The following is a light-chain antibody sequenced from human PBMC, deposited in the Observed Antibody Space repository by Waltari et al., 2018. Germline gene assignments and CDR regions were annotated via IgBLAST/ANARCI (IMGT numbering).Light chain of an antibody. CDR2: KDS. CDR3: YSVSDNNRV. CDR1: VLAKKY. V-gene: IGLV3-27*01. J-gene: IGLJ3*02. Sequence: SYELTQPSSVSVSPGQTATITCSGDVLAKKYVRWFQQKPGQAPVVVIYKDSERPSGGPGRFSGSSSGTTVTLTIAGAQIDDEADYYCYSVSDNNRVFGGGTKLTVL.